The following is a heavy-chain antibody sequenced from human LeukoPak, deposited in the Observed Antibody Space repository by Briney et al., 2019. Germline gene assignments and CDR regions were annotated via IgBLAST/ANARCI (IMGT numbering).Heavy chain of an antibody. CDR1: GFTFDDYG. D-gene: IGHD3-22*01. CDR2: INWNGGST. V-gene: IGHV3-20*04. J-gene: IGHJ3*02. CDR3: ARSYYYDSSGNDI. Sequence: GGSLRLSCAASGFTFDDYGMSWVRQAPGKGLEWVSGINWNGGSTGYADSVKGRFTISRDNSKNTLYLQMNSLRAEDTAVYYCARSYYYDSSGNDIWGQGTMVTVSS.